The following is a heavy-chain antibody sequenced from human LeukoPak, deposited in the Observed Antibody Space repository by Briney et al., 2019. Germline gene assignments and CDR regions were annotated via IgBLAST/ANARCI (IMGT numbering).Heavy chain of an antibody. CDR3: ARGGPGAGTTCWFDP. D-gene: IGHD1-1*01. V-gene: IGHV1-18*01. CDR1: GYTFTSYG. J-gene: IGHJ5*02. CDR2: ISAYNGNT. Sequence: ASVKVSCKASGYTFTSYGISWVRQAPGQGLEWMGWISAYNGNTNYAQKLQGRVTMTTDTSTSTAYMELRSLRSDDTAVYYCARGGPGAGTTCWFDPWGQGTLVTVSS.